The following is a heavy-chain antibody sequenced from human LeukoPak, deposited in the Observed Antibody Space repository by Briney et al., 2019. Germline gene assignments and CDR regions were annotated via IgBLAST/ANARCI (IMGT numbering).Heavy chain of an antibody. J-gene: IGHJ5*02. V-gene: IGHV3-7*05. Sequence: GGSLGLSCAASGFTFSNYWMIWVRQAQGKGLEWVGNIKEEGSEKRYADSVRGRFTISRDHAQTSIYLQMNSLRAEDTAVYYCARASKPWLQLTWGQGTLVTVSS. CDR3: ARASKPWLQLT. D-gene: IGHD5-24*01. CDR2: IKEEGSEK. CDR1: GFTFSNYW.